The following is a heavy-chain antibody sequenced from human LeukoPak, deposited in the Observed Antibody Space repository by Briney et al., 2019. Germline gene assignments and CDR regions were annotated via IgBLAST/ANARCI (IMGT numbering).Heavy chain of an antibody. J-gene: IGHJ4*02. Sequence: SETLSPTCAVYGGSFSGYYWSWIRQPPGKGLEWIGEINHSGSTNYNPSLKSRVTISVDTSKNQFSLKLSSVTAADTAVYYCAISETGTADYWGQGTLVTVSS. CDR3: AISETGTADY. CDR1: GGSFSGYY. CDR2: INHSGST. V-gene: IGHV4-34*01. D-gene: IGHD1-7*01.